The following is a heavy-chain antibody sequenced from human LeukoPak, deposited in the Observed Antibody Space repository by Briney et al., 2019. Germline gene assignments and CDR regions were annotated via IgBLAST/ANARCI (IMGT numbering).Heavy chain of an antibody. Sequence: GGSLRLSCVASGFPFSSYAMTGVRQAPGRGLEGGSDIGGSGSRTYSADSVKGRFTIYRDNSKNTLYLQMNSLRAEDTAVYYCAKGQGAGVLGFLEWLSLDSWGQGTLVTVS. CDR3: AKGQGAGVLGFLEWLSLDS. J-gene: IGHJ4*02. CDR2: IGGSGSRT. D-gene: IGHD3-3*01. CDR1: GFPFSSYA. V-gene: IGHV3-23*01.